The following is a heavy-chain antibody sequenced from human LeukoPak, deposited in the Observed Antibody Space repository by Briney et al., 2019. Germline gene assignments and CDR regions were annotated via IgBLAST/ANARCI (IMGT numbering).Heavy chain of an antibody. J-gene: IGHJ6*02. Sequence: GGSLRLSCAASGFSFNNYAMVWVRQTPGKGLVWVSHIKNDGSSTSYAGSVKGRFTISRDNAKNTLYLQMNSLRAEDTAVYYCARDLKGPLDVWGQGTTVTVSS. CDR3: ARDLKGPLDV. V-gene: IGHV3-74*01. CDR2: IKNDGSST. CDR1: GFSFNNYA.